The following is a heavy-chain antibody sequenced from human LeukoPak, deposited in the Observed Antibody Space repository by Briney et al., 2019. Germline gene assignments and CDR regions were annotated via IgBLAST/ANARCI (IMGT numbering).Heavy chain of an antibody. J-gene: IGHJ5*02. CDR1: GFTFSSYS. Sequence: GGSLRLSCAASGFTFSSYSMNWVRQAPGKGLEWVSSISSSSGYIYYADSVKGRFTISRDHAKNSLYLQMNSLRAEDTAVYYCARESVGDIVVVPAAQGWFDPWGQGTLVTVSS. V-gene: IGHV3-21*01. CDR2: ISSSSGYI. CDR3: ARESVGDIVVVPAAQGWFDP. D-gene: IGHD2-2*01.